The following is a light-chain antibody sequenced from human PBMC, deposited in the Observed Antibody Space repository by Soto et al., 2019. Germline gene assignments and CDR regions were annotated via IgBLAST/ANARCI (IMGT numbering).Light chain of an antibody. CDR2: GVS. CDR1: QSIGTY. CDR3: QQSYNILPYT. V-gene: IGKV1-39*01. Sequence: DIQLTQSPSSLSASVGDRVTITCRASQSIGTYLNWYQQKPGKAPNLLIYGVSTLHSGFPSRFSGSGSGTDFTLTISSLQPEYFASYYCQQSYNILPYTFGQGTKLEIK. J-gene: IGKJ2*01.